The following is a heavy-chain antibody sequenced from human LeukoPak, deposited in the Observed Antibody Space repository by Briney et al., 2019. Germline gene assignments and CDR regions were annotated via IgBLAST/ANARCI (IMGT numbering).Heavy chain of an antibody. CDR1: GFTFSSYS. V-gene: IGHV3-30-3*01. CDR3: VRLGCIAVAGRRGDY. CDR2: ISYDGSTK. D-gene: IGHD6-19*01. J-gene: IGHJ4*02. Sequence: TGGSLRLSCAASGFTFSSYSMHWVRQAPGKGLEWVAVISYDGSTKYYADSVKGRFTISRDNSTNTLYLQMNSLRAEDTAVYYCVRLGCIAVAGRRGDYWGQGALVTVSS.